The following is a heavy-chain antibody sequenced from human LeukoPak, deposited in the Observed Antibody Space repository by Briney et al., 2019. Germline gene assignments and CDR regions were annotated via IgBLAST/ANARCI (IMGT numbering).Heavy chain of an antibody. V-gene: IGHV3-21*01. D-gene: IGHD3-10*01. Sequence: GGSLRLSCVASGSPFRSFSMNWVRQAPGKGLEWVSSISSSSTYIYYADSVKGRFTISRDNAKNSLYLQMNSLRVEDTAVYYCARAEGSGSSFDYWGQGTLVTVSS. CDR3: ARAEGSGSSFDY. CDR1: GSPFRSFS. CDR2: ISSSSTYI. J-gene: IGHJ4*02.